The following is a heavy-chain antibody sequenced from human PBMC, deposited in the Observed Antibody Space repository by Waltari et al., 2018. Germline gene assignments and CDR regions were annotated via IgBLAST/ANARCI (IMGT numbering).Heavy chain of an antibody. CDR1: GGSISSHY. V-gene: IGHV4-59*11. CDR2: IYYSGST. J-gene: IGHJ4*02. D-gene: IGHD3-10*01. Sequence: QVQLQASGPGLVKPSETLSLTCTVSGGSISSHYWSWIRQPPGKGLEWIGYIYYSGSTNYYPSLKSRVTISVDTSKNQFSLKLSSVTAADTAVYYCARGYSPIDYWGQGTLVTVSS. CDR3: ARGYSPIDY.